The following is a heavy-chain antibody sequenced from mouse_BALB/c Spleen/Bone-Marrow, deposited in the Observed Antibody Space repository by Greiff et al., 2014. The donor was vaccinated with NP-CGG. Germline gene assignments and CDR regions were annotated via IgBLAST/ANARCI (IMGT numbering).Heavy chain of an antibody. CDR1: GFSFSDYY. CDR3: ARLGDYSYFDY. J-gene: IGHJ2*01. D-gene: IGHD1-1*01. CDR2: ISDSGGST. V-gene: IGHV5-12*02. Sequence: EVKLQESGGGIVQPGGSLKLSCVISGFSFSDYYMYWVRRTPEKRLEWVAYISDSGGSTYYPDTVKGRFTISRDNAKNTLYLQMSRLKSEDTAMYYCARLGDYSYFDYWGQDTTLTVSS.